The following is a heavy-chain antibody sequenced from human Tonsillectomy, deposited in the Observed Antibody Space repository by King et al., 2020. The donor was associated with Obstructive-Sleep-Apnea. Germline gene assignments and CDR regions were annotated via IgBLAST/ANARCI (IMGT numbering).Heavy chain of an antibody. V-gene: IGHV3-23*04. CDR3: AKDRGWYRLPFDY. CDR1: AFPFTTYA. CDR2: ISGSVGSP. Sequence: VQLVESGGGLVQPGGSRRLPFPASAFPFTTYAMAWARQAPGKGLDWVPVISGSVGSPYYAGPVKGRFTISRENSKKTLYLQMNSLRSEDTAVYYCAKDRGWYRLPFDYWGQGTLVTVSS. D-gene: IGHD6-19*01. J-gene: IGHJ4*02.